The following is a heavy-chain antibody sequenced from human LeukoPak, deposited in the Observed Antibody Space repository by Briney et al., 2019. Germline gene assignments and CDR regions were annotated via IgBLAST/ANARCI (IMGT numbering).Heavy chain of an antibody. Sequence: QPGGSLRLSCAASGFTFSSYAMSWVRQVPGKGLEWVSAISGSGGSTYYGDSVKGRFTISRDNSKNTLYLQMNSLRAEDTAVYYCARVSSGWEFDYWGQGTLVTVSS. CDR3: ARVSSGWEFDY. J-gene: IGHJ4*02. D-gene: IGHD6-19*01. CDR2: ISGSGGST. V-gene: IGHV3-23*01. CDR1: GFTFSSYA.